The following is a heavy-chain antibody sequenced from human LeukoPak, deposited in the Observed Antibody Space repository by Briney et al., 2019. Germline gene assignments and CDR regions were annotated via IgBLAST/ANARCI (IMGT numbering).Heavy chain of an antibody. CDR1: GFSFSSYE. D-gene: IGHD1-26*01. V-gene: IGHV3-23*01. Sequence: QSGGSLRLSCAGSGFSFSSYEMKWVRQAPGKGLEWVSGIVGSGGSTYYADSVKGRFTISRDNSKNTLYLQMNSLRAEDTAVFYCAKIAETSGSYGQGYDYWGQGTLVTVSS. CDR2: IVGSGGST. CDR3: AKIAETSGSYGQGYDY. J-gene: IGHJ4*02.